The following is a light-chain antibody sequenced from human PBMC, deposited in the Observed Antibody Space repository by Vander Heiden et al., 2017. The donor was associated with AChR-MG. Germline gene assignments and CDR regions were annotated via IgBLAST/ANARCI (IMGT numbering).Light chain of an antibody. CDR2: DVS. J-gene: IGLJ2*01. Sequence: QSALTQPRSVSGSPGQSVTISCTGTSSDVGGYNYVSWYQQHPGKAHKVMIYDVSKRPSGVPDRFSGSKSGNTASLTISGLQAEDEADYYCCSYAGIVVFGGGTKLTVL. CDR3: CSYAGIVV. CDR1: SSDVGGYNY. V-gene: IGLV2-11*01.